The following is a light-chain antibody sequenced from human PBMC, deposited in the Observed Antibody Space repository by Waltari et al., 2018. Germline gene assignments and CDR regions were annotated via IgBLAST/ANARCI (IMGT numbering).Light chain of an antibody. Sequence: DIEITQSPSSLSESVGEKVTITCRASQDISNHLSWFQQKPGKAPKRLIYDVSKLETGVASRFSGGGSRADFTLIINDVQPEDVATYYCQQYDSLTLLTFGQGTRLE. CDR2: DVS. V-gene: IGKV1-33*01. J-gene: IGKJ5*01. CDR3: QQYDSLTLLT. CDR1: QDISNH.